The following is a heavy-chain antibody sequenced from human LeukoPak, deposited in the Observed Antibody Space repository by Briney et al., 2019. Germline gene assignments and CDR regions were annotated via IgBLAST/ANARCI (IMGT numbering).Heavy chain of an antibody. CDR3: AKPFSAGRWNYFDY. Sequence: GGSLRLSCAASGFTFSSYAMNWVRQAPGKGLEWVSVISSSGGTTYYSDSVRGRFTISRDNSKNTLYLQMNSLRAEDTAVYYCAKPFSAGRWNYFDYWGQGTLVTVSS. J-gene: IGHJ4*02. CDR1: GFTFSSYA. CDR2: ISSSGGTT. V-gene: IGHV3-23*01. D-gene: IGHD1-26*01.